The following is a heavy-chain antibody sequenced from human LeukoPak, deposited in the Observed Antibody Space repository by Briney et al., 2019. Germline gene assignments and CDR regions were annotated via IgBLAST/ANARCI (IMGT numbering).Heavy chain of an antibody. CDR2: IYTSGST. D-gene: IGHD1-14*01. Sequence: SETLSLSCTVSGYSISSGSYYWSWIRQPAGKGLEWIGRIYTSGSTNYNPSLKSRVTISVDTSKNQFSLKLSSVTAADTAVYYCARGVLLPRYGAFDIWGQGTMVTVSS. V-gene: IGHV4-61*02. CDR3: ARGVLLPRYGAFDI. J-gene: IGHJ3*02. CDR1: GYSISSGSYY.